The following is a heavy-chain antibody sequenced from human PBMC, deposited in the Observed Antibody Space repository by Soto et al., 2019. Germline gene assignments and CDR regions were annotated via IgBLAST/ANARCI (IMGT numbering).Heavy chain of an antibody. J-gene: IGHJ4*02. CDR1: GFSLSTSGVG. Sequence: QITLKESGPTLVKTTQTLTPTCTFSGFSLSTSGVGVGWIRQPPGKALEWLALIYWDDDKRYSPSLKSRLTITKDTSKNQVVLTMTNMDPVDTATYYCAHRRVDEYSFDYWGQGTLVTVSS. V-gene: IGHV2-5*02. CDR2: IYWDDDK. CDR3: AHRRVDEYSFDY. D-gene: IGHD2-15*01.